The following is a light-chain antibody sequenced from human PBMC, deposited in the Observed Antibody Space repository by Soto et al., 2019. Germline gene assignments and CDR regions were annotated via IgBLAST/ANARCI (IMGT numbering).Light chain of an antibody. CDR1: QDISNY. CDR2: DAS. CDR3: QQYENPLLT. Sequence: DIQMTQSPSSLSASVGDRVTITCQASQDISNYLNWYQQKPGKAPKLLIYDASNLETGVPSRFSGSASGTDFTFTISGLQPEDTATYYCQQYENPLLTFGGGTKVEIK. J-gene: IGKJ4*01. V-gene: IGKV1-33*01.